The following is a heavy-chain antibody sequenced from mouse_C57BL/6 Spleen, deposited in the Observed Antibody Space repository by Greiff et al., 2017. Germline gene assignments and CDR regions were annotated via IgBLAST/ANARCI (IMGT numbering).Heavy chain of an antibody. CDR1: GFTFSDSG. V-gene: IGHV5-17*01. D-gene: IGHD2-4*01. J-gene: IGHJ4*01. Sequence: EVKVVESGGGLLKPVSSLPLSCAASGFTFSDSGMHLVRQAPEKGLVWVAYISSGSSTIFYADTVKGRFTISRDNAKNTLFLQMTSLRSEDKAMYYCARNYEWAMDYWCQGTSVTVSS. CDR3: ARNYEWAMDY. CDR2: ISSGSSTI.